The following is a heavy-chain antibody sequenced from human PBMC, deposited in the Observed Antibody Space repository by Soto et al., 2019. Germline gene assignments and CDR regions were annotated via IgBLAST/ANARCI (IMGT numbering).Heavy chain of an antibody. J-gene: IGHJ4*02. CDR2: IYYGGST. D-gene: IGHD2-15*01. V-gene: IGHV4-39*01. CDR3: XRIVATWVVVAATQFDY. CDR1: GGSISSSSYY. Sequence: SVTLSLTCTVSGGSISSSSYYWGWIRQPPGKGLEWIGSIYYGGSTYYNPSLKSRVTISVDTSKNQFSLKLSSVTAADTAVYYCXRIVATWVVVAATQFDYWGQGTLVTVSS.